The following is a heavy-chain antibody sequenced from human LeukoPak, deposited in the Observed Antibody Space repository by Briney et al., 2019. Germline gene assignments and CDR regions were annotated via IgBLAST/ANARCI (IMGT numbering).Heavy chain of an antibody. CDR1: GGTFSSYA. J-gene: IGHJ4*02. CDR2: IIPIFGTA. V-gene: IGHV1-69*01. Sequence: SVKVSCKASGGTFSSYAISWVRQAPGQGLEWMGGIIPIFGTANYAQKFQGRVTITADESTSTAYMELSSLRSEDTAVYYCARGRLYGSTSCYDYWGQGTLVTVSS. CDR3: ARGRLYGSTSCYDY. D-gene: IGHD2-2*01.